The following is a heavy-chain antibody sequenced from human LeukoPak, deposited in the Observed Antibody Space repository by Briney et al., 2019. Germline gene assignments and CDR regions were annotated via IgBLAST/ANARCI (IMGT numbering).Heavy chain of an antibody. J-gene: IGHJ3*02. CDR2: IYYSGST. D-gene: IGHD3-22*01. CDR3: ARHAGFGSGYYHNAFDI. V-gene: IGHV4-59*08. CDR1: GDSISDFY. Sequence: SETLSLTCNVSGDSISDFYWSWVRQPPGKGPEWIGYIYYSGSTNYNPSLKSRVSISLDTSKKHFSLKLTSVTAADTAVYYCARHAGFGSGYYHNAFDIWGQGTMVTVSS.